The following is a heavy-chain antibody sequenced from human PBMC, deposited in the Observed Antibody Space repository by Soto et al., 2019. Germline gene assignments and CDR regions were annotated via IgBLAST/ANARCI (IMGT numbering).Heavy chain of an antibody. Sequence: GGSLRLSCAASGFTFSSYAMSWVRQAPGKGLEWVSAISGSGGSTYYADSVKGRFTISRDNSKNTLYLQMNSLRAEDTAVYYWAKDSSAGTTSNFDYWGQGTLVTVSS. D-gene: IGHD1-1*01. J-gene: IGHJ4*02. CDR1: GFTFSSYA. CDR3: AKDSSAGTTSNFDY. V-gene: IGHV3-23*01. CDR2: ISGSGGST.